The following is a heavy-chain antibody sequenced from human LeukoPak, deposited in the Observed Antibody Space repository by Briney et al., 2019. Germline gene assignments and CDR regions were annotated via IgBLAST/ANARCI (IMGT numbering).Heavy chain of an antibody. Sequence: EGSLRLSCAASGFTFSSYSMNWVRQAPGKGLEWVSSISSSSSYIYYADSVKGRFTISRDNAKNSLYLQMNSLRAEDTAVYYCARGIYDYVGRSYFDYWGQGTLVTVSS. CDR1: GFTFSSYS. J-gene: IGHJ4*02. CDR2: ISSSSSYI. CDR3: ARGIYDYVGRSYFDY. D-gene: IGHD3-16*01. V-gene: IGHV3-21*01.